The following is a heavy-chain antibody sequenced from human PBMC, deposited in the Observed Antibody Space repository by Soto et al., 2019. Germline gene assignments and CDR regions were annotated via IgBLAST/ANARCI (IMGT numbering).Heavy chain of an antibody. D-gene: IGHD6-19*01. Sequence: SQTLSLTCAISGDSVSSNSASWNWIRQSPSRGLEWLGGTYYRSKWYNDYAVSLKGRVTINPDTSKNHFSLQLNSVTPEDAAVYYCASGTYSSRWYSPWPTNYETDVGGQGTTDTVSS. CDR2: TYYRSKWYN. J-gene: IGHJ6*02. V-gene: IGHV6-1*01. CDR3: ASGTYSSRWYSPWPTNYETDV. CDR1: GDSVSSNSAS.